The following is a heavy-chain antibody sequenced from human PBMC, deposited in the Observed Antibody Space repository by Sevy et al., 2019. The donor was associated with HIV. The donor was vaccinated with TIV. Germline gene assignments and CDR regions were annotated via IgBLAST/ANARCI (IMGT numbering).Heavy chain of an antibody. CDR2: IYYSGST. D-gene: IGHD3-10*01. V-gene: IGHV4-31*03. Sequence: SETLSLTCTVSGGSISSGGYYWSWIRQHPGKGLEWIGYIYYSGSTYYNPSLKSRVTISVDTSKNQFSLKLSSVTAAETAVYYCARGQGLLWFGEALGMDVWGQGTTVTVSS. CDR1: GGSISSGGYY. J-gene: IGHJ6*02. CDR3: ARGQGLLWFGEALGMDV.